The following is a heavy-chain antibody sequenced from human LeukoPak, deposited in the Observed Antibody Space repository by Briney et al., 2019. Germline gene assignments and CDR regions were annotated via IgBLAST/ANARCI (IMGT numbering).Heavy chain of an antibody. CDR1: GFTFSRYA. V-gene: IGHV3-30-3*01. J-gene: IGHJ4*02. CDR3: AREQYNNYYFDY. D-gene: IGHD4-11*01. Sequence: GGSLRLSCAASGFTFSRYAMHWVRQAPGKGLEWVAVISYDGSNKYYADSVKGRFTISRDNSKNTLYLQMNSLRAEDTAVYYCAREQYNNYYFDYWGQGTLVTVSS. CDR2: ISYDGSNK.